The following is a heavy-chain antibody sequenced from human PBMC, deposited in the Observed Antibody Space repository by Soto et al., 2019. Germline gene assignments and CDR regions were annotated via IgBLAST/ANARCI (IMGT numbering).Heavy chain of an antibody. V-gene: IGHV3-33*01. CDR2: IWNDGNGY. CDR3: ARRQISPPTRGAASARGAMDV. J-gene: IGHJ6*02. Sequence: LGGSLRLSCAASGFTFNNYGMHWVRQAPGKGLEWVAVIWNDGNGYYYANSVKGRFTISRDDSKNTLYLQMSSLRAEDTAVYYCARRQISPPTRGAASARGAMDVWSQGTTVTVS. CDR1: GFTFNNYG. D-gene: IGHD6-13*01.